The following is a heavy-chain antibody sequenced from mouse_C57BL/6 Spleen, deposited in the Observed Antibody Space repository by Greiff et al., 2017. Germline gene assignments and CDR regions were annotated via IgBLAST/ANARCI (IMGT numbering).Heavy chain of an antibody. CDR3: TVYYCNSGAMDY. CDR2: IDPETGGT. CDR1: GYTFTDYE. D-gene: IGHD2-1*01. Sequence: QVQLKQSGAELVRPGASVTLSCKASGYTFTDYEMHWVKQTPVHGLEWIGAIDPETGGTAYNQKFKGKAILTADKSSSTAYMELRSLTSEDSAVYYCTVYYCNSGAMDYWGQGTSVTVSS. J-gene: IGHJ4*01. V-gene: IGHV1-15*01.